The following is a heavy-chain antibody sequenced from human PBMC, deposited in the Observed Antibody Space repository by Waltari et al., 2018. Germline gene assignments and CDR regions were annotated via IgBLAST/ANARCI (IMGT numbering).Heavy chain of an antibody. CDR3: ARGRSPQV. J-gene: IGHJ4*02. Sequence: QVQLVQSGAEVKKPGASVKVSCKVSGYTLTELSMHWVRQAPGKGLEWMGGFDPEDGETIYAQKFQDRVTMTRNTSISTAYMELSSLRSEDTAVYYCARGRSPQVWGQGTLVTVSS. CDR2: FDPEDGET. V-gene: IGHV1-24*01. CDR1: GYTLTELS.